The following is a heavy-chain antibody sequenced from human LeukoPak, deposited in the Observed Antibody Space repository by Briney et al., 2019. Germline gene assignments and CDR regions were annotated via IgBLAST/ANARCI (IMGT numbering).Heavy chain of an antibody. V-gene: IGHV3-33*01. J-gene: IGHJ4*02. CDR1: GFTFGGYG. D-gene: IGHD6-19*01. CDR3: TRYNSDHFDY. CDR2: IAYDGSRA. Sequence: GGSLRLSCVGSGFTFGGYGMHWFRQTPGKGLEWVAGIAYDGSRAHYADSVKGRFTISRDNSKNTMSVQMGDLRAEDTAVYYCTRYNSDHFDYWGQGTLVTVSS.